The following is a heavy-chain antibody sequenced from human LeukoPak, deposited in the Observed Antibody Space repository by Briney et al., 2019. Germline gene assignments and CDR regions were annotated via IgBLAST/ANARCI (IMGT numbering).Heavy chain of an antibody. CDR3: ARGTTYDILTGYYSGPMDV. CDR2: ISSNGGST. D-gene: IGHD3-9*01. CDR1: GFTFSSYA. J-gene: IGHJ6*02. V-gene: IGHV3-64*01. Sequence: GGSLRLSCAASGFTFSSYAMHWVRQAPGKGLEYVSAISSNGGSTYYANSVKGRFTISRDNSKNTLYLQMSSLRAEDMAVYYCARGTTYDILTGYYSGPMDVWGQGTTVTVSS.